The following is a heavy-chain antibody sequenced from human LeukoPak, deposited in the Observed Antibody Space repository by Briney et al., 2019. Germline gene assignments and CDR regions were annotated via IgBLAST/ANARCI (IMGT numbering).Heavy chain of an antibody. V-gene: IGHV1-2*02. J-gene: IGHJ4*02. CDR1: GYTFTSYD. Sequence: GASVKVSCKASGYTFTSYDINWVRQATGQGLEWMGWMNPNSGGTNYAQKFQGRVTMTRDTSISTAYMELSRLRSDDTAVYYCARDVVVPAAIGIVASTFDYWGQGTLVTVSS. CDR2: MNPNSGGT. CDR3: ARDVVVPAAIGIVASTFDY. D-gene: IGHD2-2*02.